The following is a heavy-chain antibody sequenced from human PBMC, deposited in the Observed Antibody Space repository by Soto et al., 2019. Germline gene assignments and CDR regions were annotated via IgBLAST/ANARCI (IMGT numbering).Heavy chain of an antibody. V-gene: IGHV1-69*06. CDR2: ITPIFGTA. J-gene: IGHJ6*02. CDR3: ARAPVVATIFYDYAMDV. CDR1: GGTFGTDT. D-gene: IGHD5-12*01. Sequence: QVQLVQSGAEVKKPGSSVKVSCKASGGTFGTDTVSWVRQSPGQGLEWMGGITPIFGTANYAQKFQGRVTLTADKSTGTAYMELSSLRSDDTATYYCARAPVVATIFYDYAMDVWGPGTTVTVSS.